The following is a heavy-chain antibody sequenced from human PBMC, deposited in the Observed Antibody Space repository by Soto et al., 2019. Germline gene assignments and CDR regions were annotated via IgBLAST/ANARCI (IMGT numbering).Heavy chain of an antibody. D-gene: IGHD4-17*01. CDR2: IYHSGST. Sequence: QLQLQESGSGLVKPSQTLSLTCAVSGGSISSGGYSWSWIRQPPGKGLEWIGYIYHSGSTYYNPSLKSRAXXXVXXSKTPFSLKLSSVTAADTAVYYCARGTTTVTTLAYWGQGTLVTVSS. CDR3: ARGTTTVTTLAY. V-gene: IGHV4-30-2*01. J-gene: IGHJ4*02. CDR1: GGSISSGGYS.